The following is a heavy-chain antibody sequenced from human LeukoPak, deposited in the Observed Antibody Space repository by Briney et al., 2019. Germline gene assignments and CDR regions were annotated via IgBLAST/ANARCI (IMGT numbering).Heavy chain of an antibody. V-gene: IGHV3-15*01. Sequence: GGSLRLSCAASGFTFSNDWMSWVRQVAGKGLEWVGRIKSKIDGGTTDYAAPVKGRFTISRDDSKNTLYMQMNSLKTEDTAVYYCTTGESGIVTTIRIEPDAFNIWGQGTMVTVSS. CDR1: GFTFSNDW. CDR2: IKSKIDGGTT. CDR3: TTGESGIVTTIRIEPDAFNI. J-gene: IGHJ3*02. D-gene: IGHD5-12*01.